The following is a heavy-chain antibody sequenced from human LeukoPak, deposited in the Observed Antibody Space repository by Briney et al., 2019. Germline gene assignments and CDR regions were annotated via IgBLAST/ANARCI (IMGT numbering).Heavy chain of an antibody. Sequence: ASVKVSCKASGYTFTGYYMHWVRQAPGQGLEWMGWINPNSGGTNYAQELQGRVTMTRDTSISTAYMELSRLRSDDTAVYYCARVRYDLSSGSRGTSLPWEYWGQGTLVTVSS. CDR2: INPNSGGT. CDR3: ARVRYDLSSGSRGTSLPWEY. CDR1: GYTFTGYY. J-gene: IGHJ4*02. V-gene: IGHV1-2*02. D-gene: IGHD6-25*01.